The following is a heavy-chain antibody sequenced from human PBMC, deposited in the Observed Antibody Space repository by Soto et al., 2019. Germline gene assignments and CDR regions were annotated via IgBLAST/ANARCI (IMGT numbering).Heavy chain of an antibody. D-gene: IGHD5-12*01. V-gene: IGHV5-51*01. Sequence: GESLKISCKDSGNTFTSHWIGWVRQMPGKGLEWMGIIYPGDSETKYSPSFQGQVTISADKSISTAYLQWSSLKASDSATYYCARQVDIVATGPDRYFYYGMAVWGQGTTVTVSS. CDR2: IYPGDSET. CDR3: ARQVDIVATGPDRYFYYGMAV. J-gene: IGHJ6*02. CDR1: GNTFTSHW.